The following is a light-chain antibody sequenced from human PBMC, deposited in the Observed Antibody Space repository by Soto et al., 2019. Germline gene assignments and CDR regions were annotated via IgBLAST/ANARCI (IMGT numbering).Light chain of an antibody. CDR1: SSDVGGYNY. Sequence: QSALTQPASVSGSPGQSITISCTGTSSDVGGYNYVSWYQQRPGKAPKLMIYEVSNRPSGVSNRFSGSKSGNTASLTISGLQAEDEADYYCSSYTSNSTHVVFGGGTKLTVL. CDR3: SSYTSNSTHVV. J-gene: IGLJ2*01. V-gene: IGLV2-14*01. CDR2: EVS.